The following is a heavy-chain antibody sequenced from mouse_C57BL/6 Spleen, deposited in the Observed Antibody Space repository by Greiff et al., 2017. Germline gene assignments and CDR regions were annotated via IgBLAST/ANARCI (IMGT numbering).Heavy chain of an antibody. CDR3: ARDYYGSSYVAY. D-gene: IGHD1-1*01. Sequence: QVQLQQPGAELVKPGASVTLSCKASGYTFTSYWMHWVKQRPGQGLEWIGMIHPNSGSTNYNEKFKSKATLTVDKSSSTAYMQLSSLTSEDSAVYYCARDYYGSSYVAYWGQGTLVTVSA. CDR2: IHPNSGST. J-gene: IGHJ3*01. CDR1: GYTFTSYW. V-gene: IGHV1-64*01.